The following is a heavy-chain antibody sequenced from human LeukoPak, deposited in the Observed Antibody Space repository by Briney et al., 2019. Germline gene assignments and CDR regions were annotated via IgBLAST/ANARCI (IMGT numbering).Heavy chain of an antibody. V-gene: IGHV3-30-3*01. J-gene: IGHJ4*02. D-gene: IGHD6-19*01. CDR1: GFTFSSYA. CDR3: ARESLSSGSFDY. CDR2: ISYDGSNK. Sequence: GGSLRLSCAASGFTFSSYAMHWVRQAPGKGLEWVAVISYDGSNKYCADSVKGRFTISRDNSKNTLYLQMNSLRAEDTAVYYCARESLSSGSFDYWGQGTLVTVSS.